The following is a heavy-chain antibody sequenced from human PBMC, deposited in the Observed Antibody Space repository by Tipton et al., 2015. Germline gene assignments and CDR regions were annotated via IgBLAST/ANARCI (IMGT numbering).Heavy chain of an antibody. CDR3: ARDPAGVRGNCDL. CDR2: IWYDGSDK. J-gene: IGHJ4*02. Sequence: SLRLSCAASGFTFSSYAMSWVRQAPGEGLEWVAAIWYDGSDKYYAESLKGRVTISRDNSKNTVSLQMNSLRAEDTAVYYCARDPAGVRGNCDLWGQGALVSVSS. D-gene: IGHD2-15*01. V-gene: IGHV3-33*01. CDR1: GFTFSSYA.